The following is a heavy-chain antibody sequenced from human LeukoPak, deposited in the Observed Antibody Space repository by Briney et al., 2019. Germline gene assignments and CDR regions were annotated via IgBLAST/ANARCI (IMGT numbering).Heavy chain of an antibody. CDR3: ARLGGSGDTFDI. J-gene: IGHJ3*02. D-gene: IGHD3-10*01. Sequence: PSETLSLTCTVSGGSISSSGYYWAWIRQPPGKGLEWIGCIYSSGSTYYNPSLMGRVTISVDTSKSQFSLKLSSVTAADTAVYYCARLGGSGDTFDIWGQGTMVTVSS. CDR1: GGSISSSGYY. CDR2: IYSSGST. V-gene: IGHV4-39*01.